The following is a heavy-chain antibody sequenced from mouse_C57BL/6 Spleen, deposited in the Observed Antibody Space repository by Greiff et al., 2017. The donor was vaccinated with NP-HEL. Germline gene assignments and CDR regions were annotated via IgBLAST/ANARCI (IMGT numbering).Heavy chain of an antibody. Sequence: VQLQQSGTVLARPGASVKMSCKASGYTFTSYWMHWVKQRPGQGLEWIGAIYPGNSDTSYNQKFKGKAKLTAVTSTSTAYMELSSLTNEDSAVYYCTRGDGNIYAMDYWGQGTSVTVSS. V-gene: IGHV1-5*01. CDR1: GYTFTSYW. CDR2: IYPGNSDT. CDR3: TRGDGNIYAMDY. D-gene: IGHD2-1*01. J-gene: IGHJ4*01.